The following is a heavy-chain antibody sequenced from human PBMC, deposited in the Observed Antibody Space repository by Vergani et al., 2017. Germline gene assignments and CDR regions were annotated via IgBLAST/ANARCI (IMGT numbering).Heavy chain of an antibody. D-gene: IGHD6-6*01. Sequence: QVQVVQSGAEVKKSGASVKVSCKTSGYTFSNYYMHWVRQAPGQGLEWMGGIIPIFGTANYAQKFQGRVTITADESTSTAYMELSSLRSEDTAVYYCARSSSGGQLGHNYYYYYYMDVWGKG. CDR3: ARSSSGGQLGHNYYYYYYMDV. CDR2: IIPIFGTA. V-gene: IGHV1-69*01. CDR1: GYTFSNYY. J-gene: IGHJ6*03.